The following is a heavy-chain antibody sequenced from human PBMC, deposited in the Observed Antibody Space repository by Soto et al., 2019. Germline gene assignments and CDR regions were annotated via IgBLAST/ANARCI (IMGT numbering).Heavy chain of an antibody. CDR2: IYPRDFDT. CDR1: GYSFTSYW. V-gene: IGHV5-51*01. D-gene: IGHD1-1*01. J-gene: IGHJ3*02. CDR3: ARHNRGGNAVGAFDI. Sequence: LKISCQGSGYSFTSYWIGWVRKMHGNALERVRIIYPRDFDTTYRPSFQGQVAISADKSISTAYLQVSSLKASDTAMYYCARHNRGGNAVGAFDIWGQGTMAKVSS.